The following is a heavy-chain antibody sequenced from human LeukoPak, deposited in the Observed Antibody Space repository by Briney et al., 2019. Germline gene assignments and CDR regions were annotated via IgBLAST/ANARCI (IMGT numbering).Heavy chain of an antibody. D-gene: IGHD3-10*01. Sequence: GGSLRLSCVASGFTFSSYAMSWVRQAPGQGLEWVSAMSGSGGSTYYADSVKGRFTISRDNSKNTLYLQMNSLRAEDTAVYYCAKDVQPSYGSGSYSFDYWGQGTLVTVSS. CDR1: GFTFSSYA. V-gene: IGHV3-23*01. CDR2: MSGSGGST. J-gene: IGHJ4*02. CDR3: AKDVQPSYGSGSYSFDY.